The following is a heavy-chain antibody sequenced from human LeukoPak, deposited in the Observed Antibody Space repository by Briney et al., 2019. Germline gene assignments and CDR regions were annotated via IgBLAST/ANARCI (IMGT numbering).Heavy chain of an antibody. CDR2: INPNSGGT. V-gene: IGHV1-2*02. Sequence: ASVKVSCKASGYTFTGYYMHWVRQAPGQGLEWMGWINPNSGGTNYAQKFQGRVTMTRDTSIRTAYTALSRLRSDDTAVYYCAREASSSWYGRCDYWGQGTLVTVSS. J-gene: IGHJ4*02. CDR1: GYTFTGYY. CDR3: AREASSSWYGRCDY. D-gene: IGHD6-13*01.